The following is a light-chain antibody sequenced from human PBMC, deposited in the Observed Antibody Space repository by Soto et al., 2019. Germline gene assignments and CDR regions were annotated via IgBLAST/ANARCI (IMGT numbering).Light chain of an antibody. J-gene: IGKJ2*01. V-gene: IGKV3-15*01. CDR3: QQYNNWAPHT. CDR1: QNIGSN. CDR2: GAS. Sequence: EVVMTQSPATLSSSPGERVILSCRASQNIGSNLAWYQQRPCQAPRLLMYGASTLATETPARFSGSGSATDLPLTISSLQSEDFAINYCQQYNNWAPHTFGKGTKLEIK.